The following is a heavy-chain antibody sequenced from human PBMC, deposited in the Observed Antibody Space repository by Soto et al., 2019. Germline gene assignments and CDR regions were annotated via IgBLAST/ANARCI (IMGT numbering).Heavy chain of an antibody. D-gene: IGHD3-3*01. CDR3: ARDRKYYDFWSGYYSESAGSNWFDP. V-gene: IGHV3-33*01. CDR1: GFTFSSYG. J-gene: IGHJ5*02. CDR2: IWYDGSNK. Sequence: QVQLVESGGGVVQPGRSLRLSCAASGFTFSSYGMHWVRQAPGKGLEWVAVIWYDGSNKYYADSVKGRFTISRDNSKNTLYLQMNSLRAEDTAVYYCARDRKYYDFWSGYYSESAGSNWFDPWGQGTLVTVSS.